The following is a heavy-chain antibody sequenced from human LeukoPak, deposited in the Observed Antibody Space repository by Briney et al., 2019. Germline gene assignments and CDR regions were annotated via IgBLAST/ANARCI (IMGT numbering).Heavy chain of an antibody. J-gene: IGHJ4*02. CDR2: ISSSSSYI. CDR3: ARDGRYYDSSGYYPSYFDY. D-gene: IGHD3-22*01. Sequence: GGVLRLSCAASGFTFSSYSMNWVRQAPGKGLEWVSSISSSSSYIYYADSVRGRFTISRDNAKNSLYLQMNSLRAEDTAVYYCARDGRYYDSSGYYPSYFDYWGQGTLVTVSS. V-gene: IGHV3-21*01. CDR1: GFTFSSYS.